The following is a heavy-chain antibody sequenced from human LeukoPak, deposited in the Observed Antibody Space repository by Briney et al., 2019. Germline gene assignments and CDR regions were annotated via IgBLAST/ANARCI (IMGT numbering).Heavy chain of an antibody. CDR3: AKGYSSGWSGFSAFDY. D-gene: IGHD6-19*01. CDR2: ISGSGGST. Sequence: GGSLRLSCAASGFTFSSYAMSWVRQAPGKGLEWDSAISGSGGSTYYADSVKGRFTISRDNSKNTLYLQMNSLRAEDTAVYYCAKGYSSGWSGFSAFDYWGQGTLVTVSS. CDR1: GFTFSSYA. J-gene: IGHJ4*02. V-gene: IGHV3-23*01.